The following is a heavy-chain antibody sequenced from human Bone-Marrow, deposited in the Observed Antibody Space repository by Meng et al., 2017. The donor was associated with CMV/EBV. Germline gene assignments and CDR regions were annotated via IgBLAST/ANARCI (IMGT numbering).Heavy chain of an antibody. J-gene: IGHJ5*02. V-gene: IGHV5-51*01. D-gene: IGHD4-23*01. CDR1: GYSFASYW. CDR3: ARHGGNSGA. CDR2: IYPAESEI. Sequence: SCKGSGYSFASYWIGWVRQLPGKGLEWMAIIYPAESEIRYSPSFQGQVSVSADRSTSTAYLQWSSLKASDTAMYYCARHGGNSGAWGQGTLVTVSS.